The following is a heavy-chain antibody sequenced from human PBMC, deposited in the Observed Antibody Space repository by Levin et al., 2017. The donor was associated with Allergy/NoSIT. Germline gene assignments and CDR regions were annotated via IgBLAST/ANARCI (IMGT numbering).Heavy chain of an antibody. CDR3: TTDAAHATWGLY. CDR2: TKSIDFGGTT. V-gene: IGHV3-15*01. D-gene: IGHD6-25*01. J-gene: IGHJ4*02. Sequence: GESLKISCEASGFTFSNAWMNWVRQAPGKGLEWVGRTKSIDFGGTTDYAAPVIGRFTASRDDSRNTVYLQMNSLKTEDTAVYYCTTDAAHATWGLYWGQGALVTVSS. CDR1: GFTFSNAW.